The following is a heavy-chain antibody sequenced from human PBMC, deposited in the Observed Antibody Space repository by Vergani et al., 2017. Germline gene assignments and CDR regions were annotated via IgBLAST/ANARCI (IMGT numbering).Heavy chain of an antibody. Sequence: QVQLQESGPGLVKPSETLSLTCTVSGGSISSYYWSWIRQPAGKGLEWIGRIYTSGSTNSNPSLKSRVTMSVDTSKNQFSLKLSSVTAADTAVYYCARVGYYDSSGKESFDIWGQGTMVTVSS. J-gene: IGHJ3*02. CDR3: ARVGYYDSSGKESFDI. CDR2: IYTSGST. CDR1: GGSISSYY. D-gene: IGHD3-22*01. V-gene: IGHV4-4*07.